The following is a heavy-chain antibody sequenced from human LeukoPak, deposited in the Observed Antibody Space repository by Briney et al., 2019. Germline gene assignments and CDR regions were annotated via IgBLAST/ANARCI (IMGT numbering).Heavy chain of an antibody. Sequence: PGGSLRLSCAVSGFTFNTFYMTWVRQPPGKGLEWVANIDPDGSGKNYVDSVKGRFTISRDNAKNSLFLHMNSLRTEDTAIYYCARGVFGTPGLADYWGQGTLVTVSS. D-gene: IGHD1-7*01. J-gene: IGHJ4*02. CDR1: GFTFNTFY. V-gene: IGHV3-7*01. CDR3: ARGVFGTPGLADY. CDR2: IDPDGSGK.